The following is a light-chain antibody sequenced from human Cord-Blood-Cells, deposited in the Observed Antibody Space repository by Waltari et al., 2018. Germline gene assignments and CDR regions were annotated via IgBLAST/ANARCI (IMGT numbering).Light chain of an antibody. CDR1: QSISSY. Sequence: QMTQSPSSLSASLGDTVTITCRASQSISSYLNWYQQKPGKAPKPLIYAASSLPSGIPARFSGSGSGTEFTLTISSLQSEDFATYYCQQYNSSPSRTFGPGTKVEIK. CDR2: AAS. CDR3: QQYNSSPSRT. J-gene: IGKJ4*01. V-gene: IGKV1-39*01.